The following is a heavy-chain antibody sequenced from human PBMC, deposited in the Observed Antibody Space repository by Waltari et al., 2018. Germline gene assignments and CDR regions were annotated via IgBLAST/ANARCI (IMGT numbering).Heavy chain of an antibody. J-gene: IGHJ5*02. CDR3: ARNPSTYNYGDHVVWFDP. V-gene: IGHV1-8*01. CDR1: GYTFTSYD. D-gene: IGHD4-17*01. CDR2: RNPNSGNT. Sequence: QVQLVQSGAEVKKPGASVKVSCKASGYTFTSYDINWVRQATGQGLEWMGGRNPNSGNTGYAQKVQGRVTMTRNTSISTAYMELSSLRSEDTAVYYCARNPSTYNYGDHVVWFDPWGQGTLVTVSS.